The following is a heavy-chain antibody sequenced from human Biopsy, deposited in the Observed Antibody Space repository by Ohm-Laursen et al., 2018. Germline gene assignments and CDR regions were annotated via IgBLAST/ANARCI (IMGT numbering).Heavy chain of an antibody. D-gene: IGHD1-26*01. CDR2: HIPKIGNF. Sequence: GSSVKVSCKTSGGTFATHAVTWLRQVPGQGLDWMGRHIPKIGNFKYAQKFGGRITIVADRSASTVHMELASLTSEDTAIYYCVRSSSEWGYYNRFDTWGQGTLVTVSS. CDR3: VRSSSEWGYYNRFDT. J-gene: IGHJ5*02. CDR1: GGTFATHA. V-gene: IGHV1-69*04.